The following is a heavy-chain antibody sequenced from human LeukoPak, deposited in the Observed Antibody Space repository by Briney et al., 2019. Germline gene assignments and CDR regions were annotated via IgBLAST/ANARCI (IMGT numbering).Heavy chain of an antibody. CDR3: AGDKSISSSSGTKFDP. Sequence: GGSLRLSCAASGFTFNNYWMSWVRQAPGKGLEWVAIIKEDGSERHYVDSVEGRFAISRDNAKNSLYLQMNSLRAEDTAVYYCAGDKSISSSSGTKFDPWGQGTLVTVSS. J-gene: IGHJ5*02. CDR1: GFTFNNYW. V-gene: IGHV3-7*04. D-gene: IGHD6-13*01. CDR2: IKEDGSER.